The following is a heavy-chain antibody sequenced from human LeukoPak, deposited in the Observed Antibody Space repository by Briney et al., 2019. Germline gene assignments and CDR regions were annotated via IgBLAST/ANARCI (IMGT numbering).Heavy chain of an antibody. J-gene: IGHJ4*02. V-gene: IGHV3-9*01. CDR1: GFTFHDYA. CDR2: ISWRSVSI. CDR3: AKANYYDILTGYPLYYFDF. Sequence: PGGSLRLSCAASGFTFHDYAMHWVRQAPGKGLEWVSSISWRSVSIGYVDSVKGRFTISRDNSKNTLYLQMNSLRAEHTAIYYCAKANYYDILTGYPLYYFDFWGQGTLVTVSS. D-gene: IGHD3-9*01.